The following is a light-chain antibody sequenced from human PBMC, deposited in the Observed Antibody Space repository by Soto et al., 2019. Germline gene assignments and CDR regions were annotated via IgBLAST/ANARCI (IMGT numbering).Light chain of an antibody. CDR2: GAS. CDR1: QTLSRSW. Sequence: EVVWTHSPATLSLCRGERAALSCRASQTLSRSWLAWYQHKPGQAPTLLVSGASRRATGIPDRFSGGGSGTDFTLTISRLEPEDVALYYCQQYDGPPITFGQGTRLEIK. J-gene: IGKJ5*01. CDR3: QQYDGPPIT. V-gene: IGKV3-20*01.